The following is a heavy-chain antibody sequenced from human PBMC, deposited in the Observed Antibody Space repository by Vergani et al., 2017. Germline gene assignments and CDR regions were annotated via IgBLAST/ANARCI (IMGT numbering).Heavy chain of an antibody. CDR3: ARVGSTTTVGTPGGNYYYHGMDV. Sequence: QVQLQESGPGLVKPSETLSLTCTVSGGSVSSGSYYWSWIRQPPGKGLEWIGYLYYSGSTKYNPSLKSRVTVSVDTSKNQFSLKLSSVTAADTAVYYCARVGSTTTVGTPGGNYYYHGMDVWGQGTTVTVSS. CDR2: LYYSGST. V-gene: IGHV4-61*01. J-gene: IGHJ6*02. D-gene: IGHD4-23*01. CDR1: GGSVSSGSYY.